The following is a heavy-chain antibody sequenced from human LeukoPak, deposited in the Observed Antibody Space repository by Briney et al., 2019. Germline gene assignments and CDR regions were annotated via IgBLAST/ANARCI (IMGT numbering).Heavy chain of an antibody. Sequence: GGSLRLSCAASGFTFSSYSMNWVRQAPGKGLEWVSSISSSSSYIYYADSVKGRFTISKDNDKNSLYLQMNSRRAEDTAVYYCARYLRGISAAGQIHYWGQATLVTVSA. J-gene: IGHJ4*02. CDR2: ISSSSSYI. CDR3: ARYLRGISAAGQIHY. D-gene: IGHD6-13*01. CDR1: GFTFSSYS. V-gene: IGHV3-21*01.